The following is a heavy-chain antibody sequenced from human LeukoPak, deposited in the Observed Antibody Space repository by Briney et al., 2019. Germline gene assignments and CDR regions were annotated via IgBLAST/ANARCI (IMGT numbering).Heavy chain of an antibody. Sequence: ASVKVSCKASGYTFTSYYVHWVRQAPGQGLEWMGIINPSGGSTSYAQKFQGRVTMTRDTSTSTVYMELSSLRSEDTAVYYCARDEVLGLDLDYWGQGTLVTVSS. J-gene: IGHJ4*02. V-gene: IGHV1-46*01. CDR3: ARDEVLGLDLDY. CDR1: GYTFTSYY. CDR2: INPSGGST. D-gene: IGHD3-9*01.